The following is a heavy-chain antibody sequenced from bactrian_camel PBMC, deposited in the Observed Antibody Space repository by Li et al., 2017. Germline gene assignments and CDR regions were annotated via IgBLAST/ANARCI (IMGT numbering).Heavy chain of an antibody. D-gene: IGHD3*01. CDR2: INVGGSST. CDR3: AAGYAFWRLQCTAGQAGFGY. V-gene: IGHV3S40*01. Sequence: VQLVESGGGLVQPGGSLRLSCAASGFTFSSYDMTWVRQAPGQGLEWVSSINVGGSSTWVSDSVKGRFTLSRDNAKNTLSLQMNSLKPEDTAMYYCAAGYAFWRLQCTAGQAGFGYWGQGTQVTVS. CDR1: GFTFSSYD. J-gene: IGHJ6*01.